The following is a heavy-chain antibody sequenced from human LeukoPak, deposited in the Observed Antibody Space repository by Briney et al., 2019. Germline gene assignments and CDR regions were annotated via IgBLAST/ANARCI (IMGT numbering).Heavy chain of an antibody. CDR1: GFTFSSYS. CDR3: ARAPSGAYGGA. J-gene: IGHJ5*02. CDR2: ISSSSSYI. Sequence: GGSLRLSCAASGFTFSSYSRNWVRQAPGKGLEWVSSISSSSSYISYADSVKGRFTISRDNAKNSLYLQINSLRAEDTAVYYCARAPSGAYGGAWGQGTLVTVSS. V-gene: IGHV3-21*01. D-gene: IGHD4-17*01.